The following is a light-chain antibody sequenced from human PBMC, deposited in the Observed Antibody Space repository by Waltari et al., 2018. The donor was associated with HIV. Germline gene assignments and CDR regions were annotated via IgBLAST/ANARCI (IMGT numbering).Light chain of an antibody. J-gene: IGLJ1*01. CDR1: SSDVGGYNY. CDR3: SSYRSSSTLEV. Sequence: QSALTQPASVSGSPGQSITISCTGTSSDVGGYNYVSWYQQHPGKAPKLMIYEVSSRPSGVSNGFAGSKAGNTASLTISGLQAEDEADYYCSSYRSSSTLEVFGTGTKVTVL. CDR2: EVS. V-gene: IGLV2-14*01.